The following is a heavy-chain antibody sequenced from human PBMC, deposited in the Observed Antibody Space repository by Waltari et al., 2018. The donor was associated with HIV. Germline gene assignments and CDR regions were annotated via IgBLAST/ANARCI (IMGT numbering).Heavy chain of an antibody. CDR1: GYSISSGYF. V-gene: IGHV4-38-2*01. CDR2: IFHTGTP. CDR3: ARSDYFASGSYSPDYYYGLAV. Sequence: QVQLQESGPGLVKPSETLSLTCAVSGYSISSGYFWDWIRQPPGKGLEWIGNIFHTGTPYYHPSLKSRVTISLDTSKNQFSMKLTSVTAADTAVYLCARSDYFASGSYSPDYYYGLAVWGQGTTVTVSS. J-gene: IGHJ6*02. D-gene: IGHD3-10*01.